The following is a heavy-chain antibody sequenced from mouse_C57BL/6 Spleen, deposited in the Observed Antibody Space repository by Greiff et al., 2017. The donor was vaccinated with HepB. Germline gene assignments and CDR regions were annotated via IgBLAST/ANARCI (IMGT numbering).Heavy chain of an antibody. Sequence: VQLQQSGAELMKPGASVKLSCKATGYTFTGYWIEGVKQRPGHGLEWIGEVLPGSGSTNYNEKFKGKATFTADTSSNTAYMQLSSLTTEDAAIYYCARHPYYGSSYGFAYWGQGTLVTVSA. CDR3: ARHPYYGSSYGFAY. D-gene: IGHD1-1*01. CDR2: VLPGSGST. CDR1: GYTFTGYW. V-gene: IGHV1-9*01. J-gene: IGHJ3*01.